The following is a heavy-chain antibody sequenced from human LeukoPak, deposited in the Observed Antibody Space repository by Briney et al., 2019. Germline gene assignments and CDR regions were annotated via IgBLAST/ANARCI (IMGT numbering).Heavy chain of an antibody. V-gene: IGHV4-39*07. CDR1: GGSISSSSYY. CDR2: IYYSGST. D-gene: IGHD2-15*01. J-gene: IGHJ4*02. CDR3: ARVSEGSGYCSGGSCYYFDY. Sequence: SETLSLTCTVSGGSISSSSYYWGWIRQPPGKGLEWIGSIYYSGSTNYNPSLKSRVTISVDTSKNQFSLKLSSVTAADTAVYYCARVSEGSGYCSGGSCYYFDYRGQGTLVTVSS.